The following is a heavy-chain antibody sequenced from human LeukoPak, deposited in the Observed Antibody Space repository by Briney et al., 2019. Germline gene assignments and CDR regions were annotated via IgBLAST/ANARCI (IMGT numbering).Heavy chain of an antibody. J-gene: IGHJ4*02. D-gene: IGHD6-6*01. CDR3: AKPVFYTTSSFDY. CDR2: ITGSGGSA. V-gene: IGHV3-23*01. Sequence: GGSLRLSCAASGFTFSSYTMTWVRQAPGMGLEWVSAITGSGGSAYYADSVKGRFIISRDNSKNTLYLQMNSLRAEDTAVYYCAKPVFYTTSSFDYWGQGTLVTVSS. CDR1: GFTFSSYT.